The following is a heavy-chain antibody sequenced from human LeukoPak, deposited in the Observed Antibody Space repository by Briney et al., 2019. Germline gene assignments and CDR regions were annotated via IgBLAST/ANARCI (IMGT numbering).Heavy chain of an antibody. CDR1: GGTFSSYA. CDR2: IIPILGIA. V-gene: IGHV1-69*04. Sequence: SVKVSCKASGGTFSSYAISWVRQAPGQGLEWMGRIIPILGIANYAQKFQGRVTITADKSTSTAYMELSSLRSEDTAVYYCARSQVPMIVVDWFDPWGQGTLVTVSS. J-gene: IGHJ5*02. CDR3: ARSQVPMIVVDWFDP. D-gene: IGHD3-22*01.